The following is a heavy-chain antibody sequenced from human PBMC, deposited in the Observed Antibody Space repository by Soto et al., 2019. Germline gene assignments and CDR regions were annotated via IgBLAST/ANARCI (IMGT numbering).Heavy chain of an antibody. D-gene: IGHD2-2*01. CDR2: ISAYTDTP. V-gene: IGHV1-18*01. J-gene: IGHJ5*02. Sequence: SXKVSFKASGYTXTNLGVALVRRAPGQGLEWIGWISAYTDTPNYAQKLQGIVTMTIDTSTRTAYIDLTSLTSDETDVYYCARVIPGVEAWFDPWGQGTLGTVSS. CDR3: ARVIPGVEAWFDP. CDR1: GYTXTNLG.